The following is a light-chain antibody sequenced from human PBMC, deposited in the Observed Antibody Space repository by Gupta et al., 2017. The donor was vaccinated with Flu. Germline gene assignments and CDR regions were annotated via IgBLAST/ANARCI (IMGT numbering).Light chain of an antibody. J-gene: IGKJ1*01. CDR1: HSISNSY. Sequence: IVLTPSPGPLSLSPGERVTISCRASHSISNSYLYWYQQKHGPAPRLLIYGGSIRATGIPDRFSGSGSGTYFTLTITRLDPEDFAVYYCQHYGSSRGSFGQGTKVEIK. CDR3: QHYGSSRGS. V-gene: IGKV3-20*01. CDR2: GGS.